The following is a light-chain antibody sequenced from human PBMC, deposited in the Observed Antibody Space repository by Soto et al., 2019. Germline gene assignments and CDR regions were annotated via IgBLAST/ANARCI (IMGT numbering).Light chain of an antibody. CDR1: SSDVGGYNY. Sequence: QSALTQPASVSGSPGQSITISCTGTSSDVGGYNYVSWYQQHPGKAPKLMICDVSNRPSGVSNRFSGSESGNTASLTISGLQAEDEADYYCSSYTSSSTLVVFGGGTKLTVL. V-gene: IGLV2-14*01. CDR2: DVS. J-gene: IGLJ2*01. CDR3: SSYTSSSTLVV.